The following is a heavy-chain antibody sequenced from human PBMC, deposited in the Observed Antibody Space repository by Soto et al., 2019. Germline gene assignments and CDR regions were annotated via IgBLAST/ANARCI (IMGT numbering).Heavy chain of an antibody. V-gene: IGHV3-48*03. Sequence: PVRSLRLWWAASGGPFSIHEMNLIRQTTGKGLEWVSYISSIGVATYYADSVKGRFTMSSDNAKNSLDLQMNSLRAEQTSASYCGREGRLGGIDHWA. D-gene: IGHD2-15*01. CDR3: GREGRLGGIDH. CDR2: ISSIGVAT. J-gene: IGHJ1*01. CDR1: GGPFSIHE.